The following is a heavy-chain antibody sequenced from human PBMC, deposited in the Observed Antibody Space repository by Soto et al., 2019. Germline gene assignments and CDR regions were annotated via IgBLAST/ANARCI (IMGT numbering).Heavy chain of an antibody. D-gene: IGHD3-22*01. CDR3: ERAFAGLYSSVFDC. J-gene: IGHJ4*02. Sequence: SVKVSCKSSGGTFNTFFMTWVRQAPGQGLEWMGGIRPVFHTPNYAEKFKDRVTIIADESTTTAYMELSGLTSEDTAVYFCERAFAGLYSSVFDCWGQGTLVTVSS. V-gene: IGHV1-69*13. CDR1: GGTFNTFF. CDR2: IRPVFHTP.